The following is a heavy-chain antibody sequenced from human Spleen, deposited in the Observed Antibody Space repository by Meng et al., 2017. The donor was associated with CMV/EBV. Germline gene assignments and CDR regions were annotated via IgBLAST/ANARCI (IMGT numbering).Heavy chain of an antibody. J-gene: IGHJ5*02. D-gene: IGHD3-3*01. CDR3: ARGGFLEWLFDGGYNWLDP. CDR1: FSSYW. CDR2: IKSDGSST. V-gene: IGHV3-74*01. Sequence: FSSYWMHWVRQAPGKGLVWVSRIKSDGSSTSYADSVKGRFTISRDNAKNTLYLQMNSLRAEDTAVYYCARGGFLEWLFDGGYNWLDPWGQGTLVTVSS.